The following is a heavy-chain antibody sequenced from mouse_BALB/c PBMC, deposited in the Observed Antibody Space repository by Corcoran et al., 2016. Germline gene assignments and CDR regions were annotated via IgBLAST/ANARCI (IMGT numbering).Heavy chain of an antibody. V-gene: IGHV9-3-1*01. D-gene: IGHD2-10*01. Sequence: QIQLVQSGPELKKPGETVKISCKASGYTFTNYGMNWVKQAPGKGLKWMGWINTYTGEPTYADDFKGRFAFSLETSASTAYLQINNLKNEDTATYFCARSSYGNYVRYAMDYWGQGTSVTFSS. J-gene: IGHJ4*01. CDR3: ARSSYGNYVRYAMDY. CDR1: GYTFTNYG. CDR2: INTYTGEP.